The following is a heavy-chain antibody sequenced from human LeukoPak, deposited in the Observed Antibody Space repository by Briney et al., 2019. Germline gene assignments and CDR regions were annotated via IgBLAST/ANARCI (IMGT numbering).Heavy chain of an antibody. J-gene: IGHJ5*02. D-gene: IGHD1-26*01. Sequence: SETLSLTCTVSGGSISSGSYYWSWIRQPAGKGLEWIGRIYTSGSTNYNPSLKSRVTISVDTSKNQFSLKLSSVTAADTAVYYCARESGSHLWGQGTLVTVSS. CDR2: IYTSGST. CDR3: ARESGSHL. V-gene: IGHV4-61*02. CDR1: GGSISSGSYY.